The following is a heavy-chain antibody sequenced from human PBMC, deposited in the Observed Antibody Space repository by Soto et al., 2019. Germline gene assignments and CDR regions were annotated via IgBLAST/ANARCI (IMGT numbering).Heavy chain of an antibody. J-gene: IGHJ6*02. Sequence: LSLTCAVYGGSFSGYYWSWIRQPPGKGLEWIGEINHSGSTNYNPSLKSRVTISVDTSKNQFSLKLSSVTAADTAVYYCARVGYYDSSGNYGMDVWGQGTTVTVSS. CDR3: ARVGYYDSSGNYGMDV. D-gene: IGHD3-22*01. CDR1: GGSFSGYY. CDR2: INHSGST. V-gene: IGHV4-34*01.